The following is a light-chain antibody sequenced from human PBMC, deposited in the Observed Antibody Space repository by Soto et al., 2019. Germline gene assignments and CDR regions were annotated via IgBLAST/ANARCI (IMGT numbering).Light chain of an antibody. CDR1: QSFSSSF. V-gene: IGKV3-20*01. J-gene: IGKJ1*01. CDR3: QQYYSSRT. Sequence: EIVLTQSPDTLSLSPGERATLSCRAIQSFSSSFLAWYQQKPGQAPRVLIYGASRRATGIPDRFSGSGSGTEFTLTISRLEPEDFAMYYCQQYYSSRTFGQGTKVEMK. CDR2: GAS.